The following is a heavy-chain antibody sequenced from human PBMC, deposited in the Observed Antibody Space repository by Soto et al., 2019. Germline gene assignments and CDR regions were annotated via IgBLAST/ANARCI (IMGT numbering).Heavy chain of an antibody. J-gene: IGHJ6*02. V-gene: IGHV3-30*18. Sequence: QPGGSLRLSCAASGFPFSTYGIHWVRQAPGKGLEWVAVISFDGTNTYEADSVKGRFTISRDNSKNTLYLQMNSLTIEDTAVYYFAKDLAPYQIGSHYGMDVWGQGTTVTVS. CDR1: GFPFSTYG. CDR2: ISFDGTNT. D-gene: IGHD2-2*01. CDR3: AKDLAPYQIGSHYGMDV.